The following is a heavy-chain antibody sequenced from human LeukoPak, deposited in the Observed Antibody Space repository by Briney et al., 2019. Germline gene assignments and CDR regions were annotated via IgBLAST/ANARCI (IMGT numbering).Heavy chain of an antibody. V-gene: IGHV5-51*01. D-gene: IGHD6-13*01. CDR3: ARLRGISSSWYQTLYYYYMDV. CDR1: GYSFTSYW. Sequence: GESLKISCKGSGYSFTSYWIGWVRQMPGKGLEWMGIIYPGDSDTRYSPSFQGQVTISADKSISTAYLQWSSLKASDTAMYYCARLRGISSSWYQTLYYYYMDVWGKGTTVTISS. J-gene: IGHJ6*03. CDR2: IYPGDSDT.